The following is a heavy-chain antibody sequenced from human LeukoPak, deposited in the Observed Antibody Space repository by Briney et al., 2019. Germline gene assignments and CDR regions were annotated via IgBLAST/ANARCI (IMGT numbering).Heavy chain of an antibody. D-gene: IGHD1-26*01. V-gene: IGHV1-2*02. CDR1: GYTITDYY. J-gene: IGHJ3*02. CDR2: IIPNTGGT. CDR3: ARPGNSGSYGYAFDI. Sequence: GASVKVSCKASGYTITDYYLHWVRQAPGQGLEWMGWIIPNTGGTNYAQKFQGRVTMTRDTSISTAYMELSRLRSDDTAVYYCARPGNSGSYGYAFDIWGQGTMVTVSS.